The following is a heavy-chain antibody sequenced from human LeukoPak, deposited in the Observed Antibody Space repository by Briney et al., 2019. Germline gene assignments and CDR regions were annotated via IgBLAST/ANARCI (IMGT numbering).Heavy chain of an antibody. CDR3: ARQATMVRGAGDYYYGMDV. V-gene: IGHV5-51*01. CDR1: GYSFTSYW. Sequence: PGESLKISCKGSGYSFTSYWIGWVRQMPGKGLEWMGIIYPGDSDTRYSPSFQGQVTISADKSISTAYLQWSSLKASDTAMYYCARQATMVRGAGDYYYGMDVWGQGTTVTVSS. CDR2: IYPGDSDT. J-gene: IGHJ6*02. D-gene: IGHD3-10*01.